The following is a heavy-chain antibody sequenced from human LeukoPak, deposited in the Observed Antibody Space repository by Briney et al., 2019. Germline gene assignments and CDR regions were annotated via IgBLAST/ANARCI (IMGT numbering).Heavy chain of an antibody. V-gene: IGHV2-70*01. J-gene: IGHJ4*02. D-gene: IGHD4-17*01. CDR2: IRWDDNK. CDR1: GFSLSTSGMC. CDR3: ARMMYGDFVDYFDY. Sequence: ESGPTLVNPTQTLTLTCTFSGFSLSTSGMCVSWIRQPPGKALEWLALIRWDDNKYYSTSPKTRLTISKDTSKNQVVLTMTNMDPVDTATYYCARMMYGDFVDYFDYWGQGTLVTVSS.